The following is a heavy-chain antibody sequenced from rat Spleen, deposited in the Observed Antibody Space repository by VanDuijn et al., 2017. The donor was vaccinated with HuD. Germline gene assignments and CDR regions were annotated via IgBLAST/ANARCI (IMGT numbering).Heavy chain of an antibody. J-gene: IGHJ2*01. D-gene: IGHD1-9*01. V-gene: IGHV5-29*01. CDR3: ARRHYGYTDYFDY. Sequence: EVQLVESGGDLVQPGRSLKLSCAASGFTFSDYGMAWVRQAPTKGLEWVATISYGDSSGHSSTYYRDSVKGLFTISREDAKSTLILQMDSLRSEDTATYYCARRHYGYTDYFDYWGQGVMVTVSS. CDR2: ISYGDSSGHSST. CDR1: GFTFSDYG.